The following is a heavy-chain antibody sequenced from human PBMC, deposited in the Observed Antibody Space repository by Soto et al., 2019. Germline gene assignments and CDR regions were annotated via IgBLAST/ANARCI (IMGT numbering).Heavy chain of an antibody. Sequence: GGSLRLSCAASGFTFSSYSMNWVRQAPGKGPEWVSSISSSSSYIYYADSVKGRFTISRDNAKNSLYLQMNSLRAEDTAVYYCARDRAVDTAMVGAFDIWGQGTMVTVSS. J-gene: IGHJ3*02. CDR3: ARDRAVDTAMVGAFDI. V-gene: IGHV3-21*01. CDR1: GFTFSSYS. CDR2: ISSSSSYI. D-gene: IGHD5-18*01.